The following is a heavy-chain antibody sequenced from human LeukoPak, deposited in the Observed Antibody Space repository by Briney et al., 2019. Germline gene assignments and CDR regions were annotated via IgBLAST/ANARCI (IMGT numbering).Heavy chain of an antibody. V-gene: IGHV3-23*01. CDR2: ISGSGGST. CDR1: GFTFSSYA. Sequence: GGSLRLSCAASGFTFSSYAMSWVRQAPGKGLEWVSTISGSGGSTYYADSVKGRCTISRDNSKNTLYLQVNSLRAEDRAVYYCAKLGLKLGGDYWGQGTLVTVSS. J-gene: IGHJ4*02. D-gene: IGHD3-16*01. CDR3: AKLGLKLGGDY.